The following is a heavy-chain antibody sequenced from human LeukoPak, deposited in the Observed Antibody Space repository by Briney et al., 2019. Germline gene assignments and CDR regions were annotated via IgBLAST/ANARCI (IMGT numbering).Heavy chain of an antibody. Sequence: PSDTLSLTCTVSGISITSGYYWGWIRQPPGKGLEWIGSIHHSGTTYYNPSLKSRVTLSVDTSQNHFSLRLSSVTATDTAVYFCARFGDFWSGRDSDWYFDLWGHGTLVTVSS. J-gene: IGHJ2*01. D-gene: IGHD3-3*01. CDR1: GISITSGYY. CDR2: IHHSGTT. V-gene: IGHV4-38-2*02. CDR3: ARFGDFWSGRDSDWYFDL.